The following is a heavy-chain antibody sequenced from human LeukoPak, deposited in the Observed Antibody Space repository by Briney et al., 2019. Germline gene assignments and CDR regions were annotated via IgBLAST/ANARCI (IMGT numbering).Heavy chain of an antibody. CDR2: TFAGYSYT. CDR1: GYNFTPYW. Sequence: GESLKISCQSSGYNFTPYWIVWVRQKPGKGLEWMGITFAGYSYTIYSPSFQGQVTISVDKSISTAYLQWSSLKASDTAMYYCATPTYYYDSSGYTDAFDIWGQGTMVTVSS. J-gene: IGHJ3*02. D-gene: IGHD3-22*01. V-gene: IGHV5-51*01. CDR3: ATPTYYYDSSGYTDAFDI.